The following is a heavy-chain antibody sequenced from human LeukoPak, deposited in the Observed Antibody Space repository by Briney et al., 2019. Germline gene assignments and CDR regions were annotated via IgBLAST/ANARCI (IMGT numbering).Heavy chain of an antibody. CDR2: ISSNGGST. CDR1: GFTFSSYA. V-gene: IGHV3-64*01. D-gene: IGHD1-26*01. J-gene: IGHJ6*03. Sequence: GGSLRLSCAASGFTFSSYAMHWVRQAPGKGLEYVSAISSNGGSTYYANSVKGRFTISRDNSKNTLYLQMGSLRAEDMAVYYCARESSGSWSYYYYYMDVWGKGTTVTVSS. CDR3: ARESSGSWSYYYYYMDV.